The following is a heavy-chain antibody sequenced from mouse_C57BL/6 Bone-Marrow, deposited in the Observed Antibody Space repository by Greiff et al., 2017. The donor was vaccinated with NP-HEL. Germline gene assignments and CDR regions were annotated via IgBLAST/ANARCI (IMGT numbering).Heavy chain of an antibody. D-gene: IGHD1-1*01. V-gene: IGHV1-55*01. Sequence: VQLQQPGAELVKPGASVKMPCKASGYTFTSYWITWVKQRPGQGLEWIGDIYPGSGSTNYNEKFKSKATLTVDTSSSTAYMQLSSLTSEDSSVYYCARDGHYYGSRSRGFAYWGQGTLVTVSA. CDR2: IYPGSGST. J-gene: IGHJ3*01. CDR1: GYTFTSYW. CDR3: ARDGHYYGSRSRGFAY.